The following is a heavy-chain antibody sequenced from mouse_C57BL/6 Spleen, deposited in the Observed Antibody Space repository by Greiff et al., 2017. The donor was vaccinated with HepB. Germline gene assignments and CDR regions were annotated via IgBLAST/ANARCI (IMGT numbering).Heavy chain of an antibody. D-gene: IGHD2-2*01. CDR2: INPGSGGT. CDR3: ARSVSTMVTTGGFAY. Sequence: VQLQQSGAELVRPGTSVKVSCKASGYAFTNYLIEWVKQRPGQGLEWIGVINPGSGGTNYNEKFKGKATLTADKSSSTAYMQLSSLTSEDSAVYFCARSVSTMVTTGGFAYWVQGTLVTVSA. CDR1: GYAFTNYL. V-gene: IGHV1-54*01. J-gene: IGHJ3*01.